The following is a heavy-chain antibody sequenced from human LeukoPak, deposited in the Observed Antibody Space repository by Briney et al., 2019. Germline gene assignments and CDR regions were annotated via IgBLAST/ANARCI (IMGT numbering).Heavy chain of an antibody. CDR1: GGSISTYY. CDR2: IYHSGST. V-gene: IGHV4-59*01. J-gene: IGHJ4*02. Sequence: PSETLSLTCTVSGGSISTYYWSWIRQPPGMGLEWIGYIYHSGSTNYNPSLKSRVTISVDTSKSQISLKLSSVTAADTAVYYCAATPLKEIWLGEIPLWGQGTLVTVSS. D-gene: IGHD3-10*01. CDR3: AATPLKEIWLGEIPL.